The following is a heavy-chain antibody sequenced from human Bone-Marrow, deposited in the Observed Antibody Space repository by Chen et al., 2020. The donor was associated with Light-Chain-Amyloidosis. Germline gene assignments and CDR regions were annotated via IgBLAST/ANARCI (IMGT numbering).Heavy chain of an antibody. Sequence: EVQLEQSGPEVKKPGEPLKISGKGDGYNFPNYWVGWVRQMPGKGLEWMGVIYPDDSDARYSPSLAGQVTISADKSITTAYLQWRSLKASDTAMYYCARRRDGYNFDYWGQGTLVTVSS. J-gene: IGHJ4*02. V-gene: IGHV5-51*01. CDR1: GYNFPNYW. D-gene: IGHD5-12*01. CDR2: IYPDDSDA. CDR3: ARRRDGYNFDY.